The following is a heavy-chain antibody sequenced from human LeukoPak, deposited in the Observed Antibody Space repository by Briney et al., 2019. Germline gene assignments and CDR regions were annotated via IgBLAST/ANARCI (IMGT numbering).Heavy chain of an antibody. CDR1: GYSFTNYW. J-gene: IGHJ4*02. Sequence: GESLKISCKGSGYSFTNYWIGWVRQMPGKGLEWMGIISPGDSHPTYSPSFQGQVTISADKSISTAYLQWTSLKASDTAMYYCARLRTSDFDYWGQGTLVTVSS. CDR3: ARLRTSDFDY. CDR2: ISPGDSHP. V-gene: IGHV5-51*01.